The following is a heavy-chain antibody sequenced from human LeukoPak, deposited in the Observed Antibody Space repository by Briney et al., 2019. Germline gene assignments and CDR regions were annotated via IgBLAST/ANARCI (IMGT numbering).Heavy chain of an antibody. Sequence: GGSLRVSCAASGFTFNFAAMNWVRQSPGKGLEWVATIIGNGFSTYSADSVSGRFTISRDNSQNTLFLQMHSLRAEDTAIYYCAKGRRDGYNFPLFDFWGHGALVTVSS. CDR1: GFTFNFAA. CDR3: AKGRRDGYNFPLFDF. V-gene: IGHV3-23*01. D-gene: IGHD5-24*01. CDR2: IIGNGFST. J-gene: IGHJ4*01.